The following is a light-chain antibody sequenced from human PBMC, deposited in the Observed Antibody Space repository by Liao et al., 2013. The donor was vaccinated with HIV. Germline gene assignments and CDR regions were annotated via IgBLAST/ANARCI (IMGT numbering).Light chain of an antibody. J-gene: IGLJ1*01. V-gene: IGLV3-21*01. Sequence: SYELTQPSSISVSPGQTATITCSGDVLSRKYARWFQQKPGQAPVLVIYRDDKRPSGIPERFSGSNSGNTATLSISRVEAGDEADYYCQVWDSNSDHRVFGTGTKVTVL. CDR3: QVWDSNSDHRV. CDR2: RDD. CDR1: VLSRKY.